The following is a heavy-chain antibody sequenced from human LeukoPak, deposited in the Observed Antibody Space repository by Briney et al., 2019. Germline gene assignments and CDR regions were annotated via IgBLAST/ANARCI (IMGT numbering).Heavy chain of an antibody. V-gene: IGHV3-7*01. Sequence: PGGSLRLSCAASGFTFSSYWMNWARQAPGKGLEWVANIKQDGSETYYVDSVKGRFTISRDNAKNSLYLQMNSLRAEDTAVYYCARDHCSGGSCRPVLFDYWGQGTLVTVSS. CDR1: GFTFSSYW. J-gene: IGHJ4*02. D-gene: IGHD2-15*01. CDR3: ARDHCSGGSCRPVLFDY. CDR2: IKQDGSET.